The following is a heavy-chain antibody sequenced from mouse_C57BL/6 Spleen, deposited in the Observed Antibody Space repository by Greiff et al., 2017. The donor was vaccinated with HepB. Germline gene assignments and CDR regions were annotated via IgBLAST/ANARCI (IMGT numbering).Heavy chain of an antibody. CDR3: TSISYYGSPDV. CDR2: IRNKANSHAT. Sequence: EVQLQESGGGLVQPGGSMKLSCAASGFTFSDAWMDWVRQSPEKGLEWVAEIRNKANSHATYYAESVKGRFTISRDDSKSSVYLQMNSLRAEDTGIYYCTSISYYGSPDVWGTGTTVTVSS. D-gene: IGHD1-1*01. J-gene: IGHJ1*03. CDR1: GFTFSDAW. V-gene: IGHV6-6*01.